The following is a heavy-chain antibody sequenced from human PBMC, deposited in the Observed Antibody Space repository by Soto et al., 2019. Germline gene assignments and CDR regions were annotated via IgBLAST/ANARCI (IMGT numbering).Heavy chain of an antibody. CDR1: GFTFSSYG. CDR3: AKDLPASS. Sequence: LRLSCAASGFTFSSYGMHWVRQAPGKGLEWVAVISYDGSNKYYADSVKGRFTISRDNSKNTLYLQMNSLRAEDTAVYYCAKDLPASSWGQGTLVTVSS. J-gene: IGHJ5*02. V-gene: IGHV3-30*18. CDR2: ISYDGSNK.